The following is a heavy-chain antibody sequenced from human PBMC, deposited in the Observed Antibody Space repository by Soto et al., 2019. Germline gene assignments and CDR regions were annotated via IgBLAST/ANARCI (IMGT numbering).Heavy chain of an antibody. J-gene: IGHJ4*02. CDR2: IYYSGGT. CDR3: ARGGGVTATFDY. D-gene: IGHD5-18*01. Sequence: SETLSLTCTVSGGSVSSGSYYWSWIRQPPGKGLEWIGYIYYSGGTNYNPSLKSRVTISADTSKNQFSLKLSSVTAADTAVYYCARGGGVTATFDYWGQGTLVTVSS. V-gene: IGHV4-61*01. CDR1: GGSVSSGSYY.